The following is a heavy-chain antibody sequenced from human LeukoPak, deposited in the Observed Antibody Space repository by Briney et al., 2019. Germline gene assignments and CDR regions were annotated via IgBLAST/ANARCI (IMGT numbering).Heavy chain of an antibody. V-gene: IGHV3-21*01. Sequence: GGSLRLSCAASGFTFSSYSMNWVRQAPGKGLEWVSIISSGSSAIFSADALKGRFTISRDDAKNLLYLDMNSLRAEDTAVYYCARGHTAVTRHFDFWGQGTLVTVSS. J-gene: IGHJ4*02. CDR3: ARGHTAVTRHFDF. CDR1: GFTFSSYS. CDR2: ISSGSSAI. D-gene: IGHD4-17*01.